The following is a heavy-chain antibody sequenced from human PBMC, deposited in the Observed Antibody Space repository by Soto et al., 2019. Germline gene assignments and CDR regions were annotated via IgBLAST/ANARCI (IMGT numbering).Heavy chain of an antibody. CDR2: IWYDGSNK. Sequence: PRGSLRLSCAASGFTFSSYGMHWVSQAPGKGLEWVAVIWYDGSNKYYADSVKGRFTISRDNSKNTLYLQMNSLRAEDTAVYYCARQFRRGIAAALGPFFDYWGQGTLVTVSS. J-gene: IGHJ4*02. CDR3: ARQFRRGIAAALGPFFDY. CDR1: GFTFSSYG. D-gene: IGHD6-25*01. V-gene: IGHV3-33*01.